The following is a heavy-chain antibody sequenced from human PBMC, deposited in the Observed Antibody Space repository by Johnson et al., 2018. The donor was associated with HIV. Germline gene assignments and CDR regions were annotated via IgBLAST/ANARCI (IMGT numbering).Heavy chain of an antibody. J-gene: IGHJ3*02. CDR2: IKQDGSEK. CDR3: ALDRYCSSTSCRADNDAFDI. D-gene: IGHD2-2*01. V-gene: IGHV3-7*05. CDR1: GFTVSSNY. Sequence: ELLVESGGGLVQLGGSLRLSCAASGFTVSSNYMSWVRQAPGKGLEWVANIKQDGSEKYYVDSVKGRFTIYRDNAKNSLYLQMNSLRAEDTAVYYCALDRYCSSTSCRADNDAFDIWGQGTMVTVSS.